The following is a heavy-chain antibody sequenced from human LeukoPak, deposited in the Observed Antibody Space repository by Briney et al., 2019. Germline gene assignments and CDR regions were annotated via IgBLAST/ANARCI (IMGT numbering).Heavy chain of an antibody. D-gene: IGHD6-13*01. CDR2: IKPDGSEI. CDR3: ARDRGAAADY. Sequence: GESLRLSCEASGFSFSRYWMSWVRQAPVRGLEWVANIKPDGSEIYYVDSVKGRFTISRDNAKNAVYLHMNSLRAEDTGLYYCARDRGAAADYWGQGTLVTVSS. V-gene: IGHV3-7*01. J-gene: IGHJ4*02. CDR1: GFSFSRYW.